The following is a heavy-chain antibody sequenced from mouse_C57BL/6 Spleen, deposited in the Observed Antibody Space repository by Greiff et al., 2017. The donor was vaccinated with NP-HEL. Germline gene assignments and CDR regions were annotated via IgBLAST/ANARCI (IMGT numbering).Heavy chain of an antibody. D-gene: IGHD2-4*01. V-gene: IGHV1-52*01. Sequence: VQLQQPGAELVRPGSSVKLSCKASGYTFTSYWMHWVKQRPIQGLEWIGNIDPSDSETHYNQKFKDKATLTVDKSSSTAYMQLSSLTSEDSAVYYCARATMIANWYFDVWGTGTTVTVSS. CDR2: IDPSDSET. CDR1: GYTFTSYW. J-gene: IGHJ1*03. CDR3: ARATMIANWYFDV.